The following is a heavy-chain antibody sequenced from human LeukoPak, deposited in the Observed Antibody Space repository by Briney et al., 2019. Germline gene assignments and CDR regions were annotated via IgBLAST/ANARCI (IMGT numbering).Heavy chain of an antibody. D-gene: IGHD5-12*01. J-gene: IGHJ4*02. CDR1: GYTFTSYD. Sequence: ASVKVSCKASGYTFTSYDINWVRQATGQGLEWMGIINPSGGSTSYAQKFQGRVTMTRDTSTSTVYMELSSLRSEDTAVYYCARAAMVATSIFDYWGQGTLVTVSS. CDR3: ARAAMVATSIFDY. CDR2: INPSGGST. V-gene: IGHV1-46*01.